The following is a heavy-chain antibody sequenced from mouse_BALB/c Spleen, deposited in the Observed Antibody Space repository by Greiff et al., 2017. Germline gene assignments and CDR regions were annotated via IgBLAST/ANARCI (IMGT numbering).Heavy chain of an antibody. CDR2: ISSGGSYT. Sequence: EVQVVESGGGLVKPGGSLKLSCAASGFTFSSYAMSWVRQSPEKRLEWVAEISSGGSYTYYPDTVTGRFTISRDNAKNTLYLEMSSLRSEDTAMYYCAKKQTVWFAYWGQGTLVTVSA. CDR3: AKKQTVWFAY. J-gene: IGHJ3*01. D-gene: IGHD4-1*01. CDR1: GFTFSSYA. V-gene: IGHV5-9-4*01.